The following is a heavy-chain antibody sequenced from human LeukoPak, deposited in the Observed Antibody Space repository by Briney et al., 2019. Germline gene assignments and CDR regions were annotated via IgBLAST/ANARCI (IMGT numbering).Heavy chain of an antibody. CDR2: ISGSGSST. D-gene: IGHD3-22*01. V-gene: IGHV3-23*01. Sequence: PGGSLRLSCAASGFTFSSYGMSWVRQAPGKGLEWVSAISGSGSSTYYAASVKGRFTISRDNSKNTLYLQMNSLRAEDTAVYYCAKGRAGNYYYDSSDHWGQGTLVTVSS. J-gene: IGHJ4*02. CDR1: GFTFSSYG. CDR3: AKGRAGNYYYDSSDH.